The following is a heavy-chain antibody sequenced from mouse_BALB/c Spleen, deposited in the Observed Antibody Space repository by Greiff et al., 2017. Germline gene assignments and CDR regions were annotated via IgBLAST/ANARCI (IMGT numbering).Heavy chain of an antibody. CDR3: ARVETGTRYYAMDY. D-gene: IGHD4-1*01. CDR2: IRNKANGYTT. CDR1: GFTFTDYY. Sequence: EVMLVESGGGLVQPGGSLRLSCATSGFTFTDYYMSWVRQPPGKALEWLGFIRNKANGYTTEYSASVKGRFTISRDNSHSILYLQMNTLRAEDSATYYCARVETGTRYYAMDYWGQGTSVTVSS. V-gene: IGHV7-3*02. J-gene: IGHJ4*01.